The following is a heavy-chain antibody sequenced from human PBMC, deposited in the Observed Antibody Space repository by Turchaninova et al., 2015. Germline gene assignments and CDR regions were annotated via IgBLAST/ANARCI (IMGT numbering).Heavy chain of an antibody. D-gene: IGHD6-6*01. CDR3: AKFSSSSSDFDY. V-gene: IGHV3-30*18. Sequence: VQLVESGGGVVQPGRSLRLSCAASGFTFSSYGMPWVRQAPGKGLEWVAVISYDGSKKYYADSVKGRFTISRDNSKNTLYLQMNSLRAEDTAVYYCAKFSSSSSDFDYWGQGTLVTVSS. CDR1: GFTFSSYG. CDR2: ISYDGSKK. J-gene: IGHJ4*02.